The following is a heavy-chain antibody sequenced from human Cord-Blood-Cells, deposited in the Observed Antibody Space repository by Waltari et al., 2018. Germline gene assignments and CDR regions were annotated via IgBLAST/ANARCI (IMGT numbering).Heavy chain of an antibody. Sequence: QVTLRESGPALVKPTQTLTLTCTFSGFSLSTSGMCVSWIRQPPGKALEWLARIDWDDDKYYSTTLKTRLTISKDTSKNQVVLTMTNMDPVDTATYYCARILARLGDAFDIWGQGTMVTVSS. CDR1: GFSLSTSGMC. J-gene: IGHJ3*02. V-gene: IGHV2-70*15. CDR3: ARILARLGDAFDI. CDR2: IDWDDDK.